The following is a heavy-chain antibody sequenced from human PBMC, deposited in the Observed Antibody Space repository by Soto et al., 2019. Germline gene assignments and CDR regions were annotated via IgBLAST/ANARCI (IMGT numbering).Heavy chain of an antibody. D-gene: IGHD3-10*01. CDR1: GFTFSSYW. Sequence: PGGSLRLSCAASGFTFSSYWMSWVRQAPGKGLEWVANIMQDGSEKYYVDSVKGRFTISRDNAKNSLYLQMNSLRAEDTAVYYCARVELLWFGELLYHYYYYGMDVWGQGTTVTVSS. CDR3: ARVELLWFGELLYHYYYYGMDV. V-gene: IGHV3-7*01. J-gene: IGHJ6*02. CDR2: IMQDGSEK.